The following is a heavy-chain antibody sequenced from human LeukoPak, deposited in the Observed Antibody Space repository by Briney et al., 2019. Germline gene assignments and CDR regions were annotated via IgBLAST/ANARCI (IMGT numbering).Heavy chain of an antibody. Sequence: SETLSLTCAVSGGSISSNNWWGWVRQPPGKGLEWIGEIYHSGSPNYNPSLKSRVTISVDKSRNHFPLNLSSVTAADTAVYYCARVNINNWHSCDYWGQGTLVTVSS. CDR2: IYHSGSP. D-gene: IGHD1-1*01. V-gene: IGHV4-4*02. CDR1: GGSISSNNW. CDR3: ARVNINNWHSCDY. J-gene: IGHJ4*02.